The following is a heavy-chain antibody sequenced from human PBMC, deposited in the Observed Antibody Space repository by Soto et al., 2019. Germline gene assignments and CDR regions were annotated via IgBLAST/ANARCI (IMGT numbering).Heavy chain of an antibody. J-gene: IGHJ4*02. CDR2: IYWDDDK. V-gene: IGHV2-5*02. CDR3: EHRAIGPCFGY. CDR1: GFSLSTSGVG. Sequence: QITLKESGPTLVKPTQTLTLTCTFSGFSLSTSGVGVGWIRQPPGKALEWLALIYWDDDKRYSPSLKSRLTITQDTSKHQVVLTMNTMDPVDTATYYCEHRAIGPCFGYSGPGTLVTVSS.